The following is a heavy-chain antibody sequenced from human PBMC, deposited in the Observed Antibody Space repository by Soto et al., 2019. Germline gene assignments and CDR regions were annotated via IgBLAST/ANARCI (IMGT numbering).Heavy chain of an antibody. CDR2: IFSDGTT. D-gene: IGHD6-19*01. V-gene: IGHV3-53*01. J-gene: IGHJ4*02. Sequence: GGSLRLSCAVSGFTVSSIYMSWVRQVPGRGLEWVSVIFSDGTTHYAESVKGRFTISRDNSKNTLYLQMNSLRADDTALYYCASDDIAVAGPRSIRFDDWGQGALVTVS. CDR3: ASDDIAVAGPRSIRFDD. CDR1: GFTVSSIY.